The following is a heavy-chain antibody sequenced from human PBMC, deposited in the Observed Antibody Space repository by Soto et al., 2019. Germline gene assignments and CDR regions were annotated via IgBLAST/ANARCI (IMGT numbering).Heavy chain of an antibody. CDR2: IYYSGST. Sequence: SETLSLTCTVSGGSISSYYWSWIRQPPGKGLEWIGYIYYSGSTNYNPSLKSRVTISVNTSKNQFSLKLTSVTAADTAVYYCASEYDYGDLNYYYYGMDVWGQGTTVTVSS. CDR1: GGSISSYY. J-gene: IGHJ6*02. V-gene: IGHV4-59*08. D-gene: IGHD4-17*01. CDR3: ASEYDYGDLNYYYYGMDV.